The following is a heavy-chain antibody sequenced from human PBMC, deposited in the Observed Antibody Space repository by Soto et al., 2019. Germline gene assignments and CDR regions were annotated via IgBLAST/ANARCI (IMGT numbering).Heavy chain of an antibody. CDR2: IYYSGST. CDR1: VGSISSGGYY. V-gene: IGHV4-31*03. CDR3: ARVYCGGDCYLQWPSVGLRPYYYYYGMDV. J-gene: IGHJ6*02. D-gene: IGHD2-21*02. Sequence: SETLSLTCTVSVGSISSGGYYWSWIRQHPGKGLEWIGYIYYSGSTYYNPSLKSRVTISVDTSKNQFSLKLSSVTAADTAVYYCARVYCGGDCYLQWPSVGLRPYYYYYGMDVWGQGTTVTVSS.